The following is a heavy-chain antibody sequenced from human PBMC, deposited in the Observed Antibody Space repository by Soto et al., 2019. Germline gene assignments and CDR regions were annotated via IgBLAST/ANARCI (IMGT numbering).Heavy chain of an antibody. CDR1: GFTFSSYG. D-gene: IGHD3-3*01. CDR3: AIVYYDFWSGYPYGMDV. J-gene: IGHJ6*02. Sequence: PGGSLRLSCAASGFTFSSYGMHWVRQAPGKGLEWVAVISYDGSNKYYADSVKGRFTISRDNSKNTLYLQMNSLRAEDTAVYYCAIVYYDFWSGYPYGMDVWGQGTTVTVSS. CDR2: ISYDGSNK. V-gene: IGHV3-30*03.